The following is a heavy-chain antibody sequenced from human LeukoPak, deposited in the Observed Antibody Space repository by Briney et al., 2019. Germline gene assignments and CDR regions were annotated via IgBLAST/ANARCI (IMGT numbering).Heavy chain of an antibody. J-gene: IGHJ4*02. CDR1: GYTFTGYY. Sequence: GASVKASCKASGYTFTGYYMQWVRQAPGQGLEWMGWINPNRVGTNYAQKFQGRVTMTRDTSISTAYMELSRLRSDDTAVYYCARVRDSSSWGSLGGFDYWGQGTLVTVSS. CDR2: INPNRVGT. CDR3: ARVRDSSSWGSLGGFDY. V-gene: IGHV1-2*02. D-gene: IGHD6-13*01.